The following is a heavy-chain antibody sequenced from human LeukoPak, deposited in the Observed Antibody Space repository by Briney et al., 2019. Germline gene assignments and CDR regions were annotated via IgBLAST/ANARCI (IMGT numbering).Heavy chain of an antibody. V-gene: IGHV3-21*01. J-gene: IGHJ4*02. D-gene: IGHD2-15*01. CDR1: GFTFSSYA. Sequence: GGSLRLSCAASGFTFSSYAMSWVRQAPGKGLEWVSSISSSSSYIYYADSVKGRFTISRDNAKNSLYLQMNSLRAEDTAVYYCASTSGVVAADYWGQGTLVTVSS. CDR2: ISSSSSYI. CDR3: ASTSGVVAADY.